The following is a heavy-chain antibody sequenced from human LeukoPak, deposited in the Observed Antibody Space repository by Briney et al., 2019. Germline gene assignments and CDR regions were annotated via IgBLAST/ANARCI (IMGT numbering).Heavy chain of an antibody. CDR2: IYHTGSA. D-gene: IGHD1-14*01. Sequence: SETLSLTCTVSGGSINNYYWTWIRQPPGKGLEWIGYIYHTGSANYNSSLQSRVTISVDTSNNHFSLKLNSVTAADTAVYYCARIAPGMSFDYWGQGTLVTVSS. J-gene: IGHJ4*02. CDR1: GGSINNYY. V-gene: IGHV4-59*01. CDR3: ARIAPGMSFDY.